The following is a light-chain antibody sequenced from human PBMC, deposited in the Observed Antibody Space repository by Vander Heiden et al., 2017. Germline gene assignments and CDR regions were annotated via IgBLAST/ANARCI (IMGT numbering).Light chain of an antibody. J-gene: IGLJ3*02. Sequence: SSELSQDPAVSVALGQTVSITCQGDSLKTSYASWYQQKAGQAPRLVFFGKNNRPSGVPDRFSGSRSGNSASLTITAAQAEDEADYYCHSRDRSGKHLVFGEGTRLTVL. CDR2: GKN. V-gene: IGLV3-19*01. CDR3: HSRDRSGKHLV. CDR1: SLKTSY.